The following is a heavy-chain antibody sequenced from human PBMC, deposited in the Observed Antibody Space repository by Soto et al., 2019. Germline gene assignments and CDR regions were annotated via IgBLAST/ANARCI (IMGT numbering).Heavy chain of an antibody. CDR1: GGSIRSGGYY. Sequence: SETLSLTCTFSGGSIRSGGYYCSWFRQNPRRGLEWIGNIYYSGNTYYNPSLKSRLTISVDTSKNQFSLNLSSVTAADTAVYYCARDRLMATARTARNHFGLDGWGQGTTVMVSS. D-gene: IGHD2-8*01. J-gene: IGHJ6*02. CDR3: ARDRLMATARTARNHFGLDG. CDR2: IYYSGNT. V-gene: IGHV4-31*03.